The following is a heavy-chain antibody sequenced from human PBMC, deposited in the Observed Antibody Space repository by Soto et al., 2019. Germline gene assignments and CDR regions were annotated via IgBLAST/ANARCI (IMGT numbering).Heavy chain of an antibody. CDR1: SDSISSSNW. J-gene: IGHJ5*02. D-gene: IGHD6-13*01. V-gene: IGHV4-4*02. CDR2: IYHTGST. Sequence: QVQLQESGPGLVKPSGTLSLTCGVSSDSISSSNWWTWVRQPPGKGLEWIGEIYHTGSTNYNPSLKSRVTISVDKSKTQFSLRRTPVTAADTAVYYCASVVVATYRSTFDPWGQVTLVTVSS. CDR3: ASVVVATYRSTFDP.